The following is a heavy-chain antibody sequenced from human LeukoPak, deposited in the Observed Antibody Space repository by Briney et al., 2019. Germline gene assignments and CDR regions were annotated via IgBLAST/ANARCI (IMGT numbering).Heavy chain of an antibody. Sequence: SETLSLTCSVSGGSISSYYWNWIRQTPGKGLEWIGYIYYSGRTNYNPSLKSRVTISVDTSTNQFSLKLSSVTAADTAVYFCARGGRLLGKFDYWGQGTLVTVSS. D-gene: IGHD3-22*01. CDR1: GGSISSYY. CDR3: ARGGRLLGKFDY. J-gene: IGHJ4*02. V-gene: IGHV4-59*01. CDR2: IYYSGRT.